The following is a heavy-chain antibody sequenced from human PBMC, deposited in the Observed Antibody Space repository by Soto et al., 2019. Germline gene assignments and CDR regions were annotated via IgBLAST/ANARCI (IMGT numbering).Heavy chain of an antibody. D-gene: IGHD1-20*01. Sequence: VGSLRLSCEASGFTLRNYAMTWIRQAPGKGLEWVSLISANDVGTYYAESVKTRFTISTDQSRNTVYLQMDSLRADDTAIYYCAKAKNDYNWDNRPPFDYWGQGTLVTVSS. J-gene: IGHJ4*02. CDR1: GFTLRNYA. CDR3: AKAKNDYNWDNRPPFDY. V-gene: IGHV3-23*01. CDR2: ISANDVGT.